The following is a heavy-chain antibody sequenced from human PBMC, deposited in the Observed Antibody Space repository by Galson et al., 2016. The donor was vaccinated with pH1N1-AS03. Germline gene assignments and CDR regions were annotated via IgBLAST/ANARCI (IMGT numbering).Heavy chain of an antibody. J-gene: IGHJ4*02. Sequence: ETLSLTCSVAGVSIRGYYWNWIRQTPGGGLEWIGYIYNSGSTDFNPSLKSRVTMSMDTPKNQFTLKLSSVSAADTAVYYCARGAPGDFGYWDQGTLVTVSS. CDR1: GVSIRGYY. D-gene: IGHD2-8*02. V-gene: IGHV4-59*01. CDR2: IYNSGST. CDR3: ARGAPGDFGY.